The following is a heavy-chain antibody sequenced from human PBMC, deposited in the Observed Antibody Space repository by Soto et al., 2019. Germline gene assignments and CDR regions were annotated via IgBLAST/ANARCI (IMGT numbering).Heavy chain of an antibody. CDR2: ISGSGSTI. Sequence: YLRLSREASGFTYRYNSRSWIRQAQGKGLEWVSHISGSGSTIYFADSVKGRFTISRDNAKNSLYLQMNSLRAEDTAVYYCARDCSSSSCYGYFQHWGQGTRVTVSS. V-gene: IGHV3-11*01. J-gene: IGHJ1*01. CDR3: ARDCSSSSCYGYFQH. CDR1: GFTYRYNS. D-gene: IGHD2-2*01.